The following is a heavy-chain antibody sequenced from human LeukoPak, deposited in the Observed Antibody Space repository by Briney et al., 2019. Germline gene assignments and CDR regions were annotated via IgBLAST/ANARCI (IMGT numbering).Heavy chain of an antibody. J-gene: IGHJ4*02. CDR2: IKQDGSAT. CDR3: ATSLDTAGGPY. Sequence: GGSLRLSCAASGFTFTTYWMTWVRQAPGRGLEWVANIKQDGSATYYADSMKGRFTISRENAKNSLYLQMNSLRADDTAVYYCATSLDTAGGPYWGQGTLVTVSS. D-gene: IGHD5-18*01. V-gene: IGHV3-7*01. CDR1: GFTFTTYW.